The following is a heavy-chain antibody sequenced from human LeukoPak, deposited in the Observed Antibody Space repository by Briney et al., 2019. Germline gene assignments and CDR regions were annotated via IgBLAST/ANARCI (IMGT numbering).Heavy chain of an antibody. J-gene: IGHJ4*02. CDR2: ISSSSSYI. V-gene: IGHV3-21*01. Sequence: GGSLRLSCAASGFTFSTYSMNWVRQAPGKGLEWVSSISSSSSYIYYADSVKGRFTISRDNAKNSLYLQMNSLRVEDTAVYYCVRDQGYCSSTSCYAHYFDFWGQGTLVTVSS. CDR1: GFTFSTYS. CDR3: VRDQGYCSSTSCYAHYFDF. D-gene: IGHD2-2*01.